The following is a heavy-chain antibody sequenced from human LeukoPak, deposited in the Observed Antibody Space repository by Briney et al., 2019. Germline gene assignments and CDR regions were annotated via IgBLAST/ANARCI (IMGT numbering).Heavy chain of an antibody. V-gene: IGHV4-59*01. D-gene: IGHD6-13*01. CDR2: IYYSGST. Sequence: SETLSLTCTVSGGSISSYYWSWIRQPPGKGLEWIGYIYYSGSTNYNPSLKSRVTISVDTSKNQFSLKLSSVTAADTAVYYCARAAGTFRNAPPDYWGQGTLVTVS. CDR3: ARAAGTFRNAPPDY. J-gene: IGHJ4*02. CDR1: GGSISSYY.